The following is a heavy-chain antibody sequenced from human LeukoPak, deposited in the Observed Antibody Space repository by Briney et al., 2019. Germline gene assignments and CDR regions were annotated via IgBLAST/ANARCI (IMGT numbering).Heavy chain of an antibody. V-gene: IGHV1-69*04. J-gene: IGHJ4*02. Sequence: SVKVSCKASGGTFSSYAISWVRQAPGQGLEWMGRIIPILGIANYAQKFQGRVTITADKSTSTAYMELSSLRSEDTAVYYCARQLPHPLAFDYWGQGTLVTVSS. D-gene: IGHD2-2*01. CDR1: GGTFSSYA. CDR3: ARQLPHPLAFDY. CDR2: IIPILGIA.